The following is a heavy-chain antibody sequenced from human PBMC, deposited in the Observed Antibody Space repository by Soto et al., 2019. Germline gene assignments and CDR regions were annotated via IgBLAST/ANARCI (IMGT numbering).Heavy chain of an antibody. V-gene: IGHV4-30-4*01. Sequence: SETLSLTCTVSGGSISSGDYYWSWIRQPPGKGLEWIGYIYYSGSTYYNPSLKSRVTISVDTSKNQFSLKLSSVTAADTAVYYCARDPGYSYGFRYYYYYGMDVWGQGTTVTVSS. CDR2: IYYSGST. CDR3: ARDPGYSYGFRYYYYYGMDV. D-gene: IGHD5-18*01. CDR1: GGSISSGDYY. J-gene: IGHJ6*02.